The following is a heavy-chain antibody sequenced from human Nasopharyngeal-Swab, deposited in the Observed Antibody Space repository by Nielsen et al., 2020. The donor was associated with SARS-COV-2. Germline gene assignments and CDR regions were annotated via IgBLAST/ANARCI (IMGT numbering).Heavy chain of an antibody. D-gene: IGHD1-26*01. J-gene: IGHJ4*02. Sequence: GESLKISCAASGFTFSSYGMHWVRQAPGKGLEWVAVIWYDGSNKYYADSVKVRFTISRDNSKNTLYLQMNSLRAEDTAVYYCARERYSGSYDYWGQGTLVTVSS. CDR1: GFTFSSYG. CDR3: ARERYSGSYDY. CDR2: IWYDGSNK. V-gene: IGHV3-33*01.